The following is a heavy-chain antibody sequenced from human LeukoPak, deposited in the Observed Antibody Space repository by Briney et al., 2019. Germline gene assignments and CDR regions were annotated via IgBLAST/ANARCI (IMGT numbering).Heavy chain of an antibody. CDR1: GGSISGGGYY. Sequence: SQTLSLTCTVSGGSISGGGYYWSWIRQHPGKGLEWIGYIYYTGSPYYNPSLKSRVTMSVDTSKNQFSLKLSSVTAADTAVYYCARSEYYYGSGSYFFDYWGQGTLVTVSS. D-gene: IGHD3-10*01. CDR2: IYYTGSP. CDR3: ARSEYYYGSGSYFFDY. V-gene: IGHV4-31*03. J-gene: IGHJ4*02.